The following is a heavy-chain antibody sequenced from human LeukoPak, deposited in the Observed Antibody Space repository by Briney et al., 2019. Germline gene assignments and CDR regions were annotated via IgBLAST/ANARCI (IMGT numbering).Heavy chain of an antibody. CDR1: GDSILTRTYY. CDR3: ARHFPLMDYNGWNQGCIAR. Sequence: SETLALTCTVSGDSILTRTYYWGWIRQPPGKGLEWIGSIYYSGTTHYNPSLKSRVTISVDTSENQFSLELHTVTAADTAVYYCARHFPLMDYNGWNQGCIARSGQGSLVTVSS. D-gene: IGHD1-1*01. V-gene: IGHV4-39*01. J-gene: IGHJ5*02. CDR2: IYYSGTT.